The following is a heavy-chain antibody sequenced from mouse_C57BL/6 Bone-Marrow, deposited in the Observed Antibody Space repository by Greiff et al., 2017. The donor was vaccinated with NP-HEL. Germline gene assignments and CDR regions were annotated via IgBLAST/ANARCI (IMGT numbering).Heavy chain of an antibody. CDR1: GFNIKDDY. V-gene: IGHV14-4*01. D-gene: IGHD1-1*01. CDR2: IDPENGDT. CDR3: TTGGSSPYAMDY. Sequence: VQLQQSGAELVRPGASVKLSCTVSGFNIKDDYMHWVQQRPEQGLEWIGLIDPENGDTEYASKFQGKATITADTSSNTAYLQLSSLTSEDTAVYYCTTGGSSPYAMDYWGQGTSVTVSS. J-gene: IGHJ4*01.